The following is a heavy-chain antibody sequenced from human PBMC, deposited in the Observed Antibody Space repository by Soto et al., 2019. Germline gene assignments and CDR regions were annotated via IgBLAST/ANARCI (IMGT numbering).Heavy chain of an antibody. CDR3: SKLWWAEYGGIFVH. CDR2: INHSGST. CDR1: GGSFSGYY. D-gene: IGHD3-10*01. Sequence: SETLSLTCAVYGGSFSGYYWSWIRQPPGKGLEWIGEINHSGSTNYNPSLKSRVTISVDTSKNQFSLKLSSLTPAATAVYYCSKLWWAEYGGIFVHGGPGTL. V-gene: IGHV4-34*01. J-gene: IGHJ5*02.